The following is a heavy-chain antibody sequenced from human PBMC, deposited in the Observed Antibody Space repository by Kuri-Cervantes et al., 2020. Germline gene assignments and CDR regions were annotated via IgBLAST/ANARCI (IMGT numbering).Heavy chain of an antibody. CDR1: GYSFTSYW. J-gene: IGHJ5*02. D-gene: IGHD2-15*01. Sequence: GESLKISCKGSGYSFTSYWIGWVRQMPGKGLEWMGIIYPGDSDTRYSSSFQGQVTISADKSISTAYLQWSSLKASDTAMYYCARGGYCSGGSCYRRGDWFDPWGQGTLVTVSS. V-gene: IGHV5-51*01. CDR2: IYPGDSDT. CDR3: ARGGYCSGGSCYRRGDWFDP.